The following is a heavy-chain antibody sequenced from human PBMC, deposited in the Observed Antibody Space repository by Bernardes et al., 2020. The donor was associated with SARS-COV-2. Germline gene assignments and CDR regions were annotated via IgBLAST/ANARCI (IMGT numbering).Heavy chain of an antibody. Sequence: SETLSVTCTVSNGSLSTYFWSWIRQPPGKGLEWVAYIYNSGSTKYNPSLKSRVTISVDTSKNQFSLKLNSVTAADTAVYYCARGLGCDSTTCYRGARMDVWGKGTTVTVSS. D-gene: IGHD2-2*02. J-gene: IGHJ6*03. V-gene: IGHV4-59*01. CDR2: IYNSGST. CDR1: NGSLSTYF. CDR3: ARGLGCDSTTCYRGARMDV.